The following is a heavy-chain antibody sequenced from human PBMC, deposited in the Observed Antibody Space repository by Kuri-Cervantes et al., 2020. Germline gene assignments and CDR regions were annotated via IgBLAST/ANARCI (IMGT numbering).Heavy chain of an antibody. D-gene: IGHD3-10*01. CDR3: ARGAGGYFDY. J-gene: IGHJ4*02. CDR2: IYYSGST. V-gene: IGHV4-34*01. CDR1: GGSFSGYY. Sequence: SQTLSLTCAVYGGSFSGYYWSWIRQPPGKGLEWIGSIYYSGSTYYNPSLKSRVTISVDTSKNQFSLKLSSVTAADTAVYYCARGAGGYFDYWGQGTLVTVSS.